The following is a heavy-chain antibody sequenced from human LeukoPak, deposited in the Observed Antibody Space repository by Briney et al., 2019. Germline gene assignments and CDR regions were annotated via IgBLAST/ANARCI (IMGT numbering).Heavy chain of an antibody. J-gene: IGHJ4*02. D-gene: IGHD2-2*01. Sequence: ASVKVSCKASGYTFSNYDITWVRQATGQGPEWMGWMNPESGNTGYAQKFQGRVTMARDSSITTAYMELSSLRFEDTAVYYCTRAIRHQLLSDYWGQGTLVTASS. V-gene: IGHV1-8*01. CDR1: GYTFSNYD. CDR2: MNPESGNT. CDR3: TRAIRHQLLSDY.